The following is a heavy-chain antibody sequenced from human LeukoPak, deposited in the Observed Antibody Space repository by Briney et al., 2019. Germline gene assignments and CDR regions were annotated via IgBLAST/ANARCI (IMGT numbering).Heavy chain of an antibody. CDR2: IYYSGST. J-gene: IGHJ4*02. D-gene: IGHD1-26*01. V-gene: IGHV4-59*01. CDR3: AREAYSGSCYQLDY. Sequence: PSETLSLTCTVSGGSISSYYWSWIRQPPGKGLEWIGYIYYSGSTNYNPSLKSRVTISVDTSKNQFSLKLSSVTAADTAVYYCAREAYSGSCYQLDYWGQGTLVTVSS. CDR1: GGSISSYY.